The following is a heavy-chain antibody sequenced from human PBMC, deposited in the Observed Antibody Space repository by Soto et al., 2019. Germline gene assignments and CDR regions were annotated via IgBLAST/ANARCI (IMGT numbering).Heavy chain of an antibody. CDR1: GGTFSSYA. J-gene: IGHJ6*02. Sequence: QVQLVQSGAEVKKPGSSVKVSCKASGGTFSSYAISWVRQAPGQGLEWMGGIIPIFGTANYAQKFQGRVTITADESTSTAYMELSSLRSEDTAVYYCARADFVVVVAYYYYGMDVWGQGTTVTVSS. D-gene: IGHD2-15*01. CDR3: ARADFVVVVAYYYYGMDV. V-gene: IGHV1-69*01. CDR2: IIPIFGTA.